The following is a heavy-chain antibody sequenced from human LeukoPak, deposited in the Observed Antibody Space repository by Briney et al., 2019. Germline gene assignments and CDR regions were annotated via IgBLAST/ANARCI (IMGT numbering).Heavy chain of an antibody. CDR2: ISSSSSYI. J-gene: IGHJ4*02. CDR3: ARRPAGDYYFDY. Sequence: GGSLRLSCAASGFTFSSYSMNWVRQAPGKGLEWVSSISSSSSYIYYADSVKGRFTISRDNAKNSLYLQMNSLRAEDTAVYYCARRPAGDYYFDYWDQGTLVTVSS. V-gene: IGHV3-21*01. CDR1: GFTFSSYS.